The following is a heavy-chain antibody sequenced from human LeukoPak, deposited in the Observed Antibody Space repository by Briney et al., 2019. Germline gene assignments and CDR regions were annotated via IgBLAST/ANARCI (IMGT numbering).Heavy chain of an antibody. D-gene: IGHD6-13*01. Sequence: PGGSLRLSCTTSGFTFCDYAMSWFRQAPGKGLEWVGFIRSKAYGGTTEYAASVKGRFTVSRDDSKNIAYLQMSSLKTEDTAVYYCTKYSSTWYGPGYWGQGTLVTVSS. CDR1: GFTFCDYA. CDR2: IRSKAYGGTT. CDR3: TKYSSTWYGPGY. J-gene: IGHJ4*02. V-gene: IGHV3-49*03.